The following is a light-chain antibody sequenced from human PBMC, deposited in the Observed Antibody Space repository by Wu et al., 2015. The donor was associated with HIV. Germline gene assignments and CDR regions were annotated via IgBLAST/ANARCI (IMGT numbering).Light chain of an antibody. CDR1: QSVSSY. CDR3: QQRRSWPPIT. V-gene: IGKV3-11*01. J-gene: IGKJ4*01. Sequence: EIVLTQSPATLSLSPGERATLSCRASQSVSSYLAWYQQKPGQAPRLLIYDASKRAPGVPARFSGSGSGTDFTLTIDRVETEDVAVYYCQQRRSWPPITFGGGTKVDI. CDR2: DAS.